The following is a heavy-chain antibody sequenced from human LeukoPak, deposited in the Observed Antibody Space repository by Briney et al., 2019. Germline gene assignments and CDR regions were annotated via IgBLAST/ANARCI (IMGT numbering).Heavy chain of an antibody. V-gene: IGHV4-59*01. D-gene: IGHD3-10*01. Sequence: PSETLSLTCTVSGGSITNYYWSWSRQPPGKGLEGSGFSYYNGNTNYNPSLKSRVTISVDMSKNQFSLRLRFVTAADTAVYYCARGALLWFGAKMEYYFDYWGQGTPLTVSS. CDR3: ARGALLWFGAKMEYYFDY. J-gene: IGHJ4*02. CDR1: GGSITNYY. CDR2: SYYNGNT.